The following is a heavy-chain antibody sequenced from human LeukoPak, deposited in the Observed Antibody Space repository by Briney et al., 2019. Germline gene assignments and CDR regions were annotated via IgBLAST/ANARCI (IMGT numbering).Heavy chain of an antibody. CDR1: GFTLSSYA. D-gene: IGHD3-16*02. CDR2: ISGSGGST. V-gene: IGHV3-23*01. Sequence: PGGSLRLSCAASGFTLSSYAMSWVRQAPGKGLEWVSAISGSGGSTYYADSVKGRFTISRDNFRNTLYLQMNSLRAEDTAVYYCAKLPRYDYVWGSYLDYWGQGTLVTVSS. J-gene: IGHJ4*02. CDR3: AKLPRYDYVWGSYLDY.